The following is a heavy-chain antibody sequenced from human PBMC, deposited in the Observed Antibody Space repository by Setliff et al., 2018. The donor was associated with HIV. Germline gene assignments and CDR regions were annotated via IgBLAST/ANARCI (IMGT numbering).Heavy chain of an antibody. CDR2: IYYGGTT. Sequence: ASETLSLTCTVSGASINSDDYYWSWVRHHPGRGLEWIGYIYYGGTTYFNASLKSRLTMSLDTSKNQLSLNLTSVSAADAAVYYCARTVRSAYGQNYFDFWGQGTLVTVSS. D-gene: IGHD2-21*01. J-gene: IGHJ4*02. V-gene: IGHV4-31*03. CDR1: GASINSDDYY. CDR3: ARTVRSAYGQNYFDF.